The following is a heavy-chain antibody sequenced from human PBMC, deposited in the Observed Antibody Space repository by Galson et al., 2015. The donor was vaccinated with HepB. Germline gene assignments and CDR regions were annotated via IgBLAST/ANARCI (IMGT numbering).Heavy chain of an antibody. Sequence: TLSLTCAVYGGSFSDHYWSWIRQSPGKGLEWIEEIHHSGHTHHNPSLKSRVTTSVDTSKNQFSLKLTSVTAADTAVYYCARVRRGTAAPDTDAFDVWGQGTMVTVSA. V-gene: IGHV4-34*01. D-gene: IGHD6-13*01. CDR2: IHHSGHT. CDR3: ARVRRGTAAPDTDAFDV. J-gene: IGHJ3*01. CDR1: GGSFSDHY.